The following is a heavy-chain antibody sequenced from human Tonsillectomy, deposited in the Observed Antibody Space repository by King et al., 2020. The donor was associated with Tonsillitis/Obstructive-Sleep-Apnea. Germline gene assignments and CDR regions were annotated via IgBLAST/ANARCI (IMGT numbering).Heavy chain of an antibody. Sequence: VQLQESGPGLVKPSETLSLTCTVSGGSISSYYWSWIRQPPGKGLEWIGYIYYSGSTNYKPSLKSRVTISVDTSKNPFSLKLSSVTAADTAVYYCARVIAAQYAFDIWGQGTMVTVSS. V-gene: IGHV4-59*01. J-gene: IGHJ3*02. D-gene: IGHD6-13*01. CDR1: GGSISSYY. CDR2: IYYSGST. CDR3: ARVIAAQYAFDI.